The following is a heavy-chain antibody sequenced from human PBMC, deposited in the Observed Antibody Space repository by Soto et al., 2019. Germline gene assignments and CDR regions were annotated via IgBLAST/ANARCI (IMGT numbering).Heavy chain of an antibody. CDR2: INHSGST. J-gene: IGHJ4*02. V-gene: IGHV4-34*01. Sequence: SXTLSLTCAVYGGSLSGYYWTWIRQPPGTGLEWIGEINHSGSTNYNPSLKSRVTISVGTSKNQFSLKLTSVTAADTAVYYCARDKITGLFDYWGQGTLVTVSS. CDR1: GGSLSGYY. CDR3: ARDKITGLFDY. D-gene: IGHD2-8*02.